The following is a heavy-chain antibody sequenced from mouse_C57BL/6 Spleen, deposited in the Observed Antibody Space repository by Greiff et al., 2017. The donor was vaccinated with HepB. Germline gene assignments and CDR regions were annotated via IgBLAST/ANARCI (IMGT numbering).Heavy chain of an antibody. CDR1: GFTFSDYG. CDR2: ISSGSSTI. J-gene: IGHJ1*03. V-gene: IGHV5-17*01. Sequence: DVHLVESGGGLVKPGGSLKLSCAASGFTFSDYGMHWVRQAPEKGLGWVAYISSGSSTIYYADTVKGRFTISRDNARNTLFLQMTSLRSEDTAMYYCARGDGWYFDVWGTGNTVTVSS. CDR3: ARGDGWYFDV. D-gene: IGHD3-3*01.